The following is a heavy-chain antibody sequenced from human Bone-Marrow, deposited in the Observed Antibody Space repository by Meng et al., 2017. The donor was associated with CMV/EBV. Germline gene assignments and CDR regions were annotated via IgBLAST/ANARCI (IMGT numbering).Heavy chain of an antibody. CDR1: GYTFISYY. Sequence: ASVKVSCKTSGYTFISYYMHWVRQAPGQGLEWMGIINPSGGSTSYAQKFQGRVTMTRDTSTSTVYMELSSLRSEDTAVYYCARSGSYFHQFDYWGQGTLVTVSS. J-gene: IGHJ4*02. V-gene: IGHV1-46*01. CDR2: INPSGGST. CDR3: ARSGSYFHQFDY. D-gene: IGHD1-26*01.